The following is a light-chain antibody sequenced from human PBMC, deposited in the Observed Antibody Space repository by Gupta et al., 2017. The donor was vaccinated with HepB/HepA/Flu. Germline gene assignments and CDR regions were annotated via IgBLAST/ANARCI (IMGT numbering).Light chain of an antibody. J-gene: IGLJ2*01. CDR2: VQGDGSH. CDR1: SGHSDYA. V-gene: IGLV4-69*02. CDR3: QTWGGGTVV. Sequence: QLVLTPSPSASASLGASLSLTCTLSSGHSDYAIAWQQKQTEKGRQFLMKVQGDGSHTKGDGIPDRFSGSSSGAERYLTISNLQPEDETDYYCQTWGGGTVVFGGGTRLSV.